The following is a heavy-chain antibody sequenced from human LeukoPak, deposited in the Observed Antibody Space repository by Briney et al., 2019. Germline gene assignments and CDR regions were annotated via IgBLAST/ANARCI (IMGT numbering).Heavy chain of an antibody. J-gene: IGHJ4*02. CDR1: GVTLSTYA. D-gene: IGHD1-26*01. CDR3: AKQERGSYYEVFDY. Sequence: PGGSLRLSCAASGVTLSTYAMSWVRQAPGEGLEWVSAISGSGGSTYYADSVKGRFTISRDNSKNTLYLQMNSLRAEDTAVYYCAKQERGSYYEVFDYWGQGTLVAVSS. V-gene: IGHV3-23*01. CDR2: ISGSGGST.